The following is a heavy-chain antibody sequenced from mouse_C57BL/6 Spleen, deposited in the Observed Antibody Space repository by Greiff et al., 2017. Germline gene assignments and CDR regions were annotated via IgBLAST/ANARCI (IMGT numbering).Heavy chain of an antibody. J-gene: IGHJ4*01. CDR2: IDPSDSET. V-gene: IGHV1-52*01. CDR1: GYTFTSYW. D-gene: IGHD5-1-1*01. CDR3: ARRGGYPGYAMDY. Sequence: QVQLQQPGAELVRPGSSVKLSCKASGYTFTSYWMHWVKQRPIQGLEGIGNIDPSDSETHYNQKFKDKATLTVDKSSSTAYMQLSSLTSEDSAVYYCARRGGYPGYAMDYWGQGTSVTVSS.